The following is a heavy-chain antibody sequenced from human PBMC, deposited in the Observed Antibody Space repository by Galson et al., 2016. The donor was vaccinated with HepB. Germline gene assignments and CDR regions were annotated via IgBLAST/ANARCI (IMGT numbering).Heavy chain of an antibody. J-gene: IGHJ6*02. D-gene: IGHD6-13*01. Sequence: SLRLSCAGSGFSFSSYAVHWVRQAPGKGLESAGIVSHDGTTRYNADSVKGRLTISRDTSKNTLYLQMSSLRAEDTAVYYCARVGAGVQLGNGMDVWGQGTTVTVSS. CDR1: GFSFSSYA. CDR2: VSHDGTTR. CDR3: ARVGAGVQLGNGMDV. V-gene: IGHV3-30-3*01.